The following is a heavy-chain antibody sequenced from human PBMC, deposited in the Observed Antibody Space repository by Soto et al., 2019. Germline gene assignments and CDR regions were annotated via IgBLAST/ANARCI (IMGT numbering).Heavy chain of an antibody. CDR3: TTDPLYYYDSRGYR. CDR2: IKSKTDGGTT. Sequence: GGSLRLSCAASGFTFSNAWMNWVRQAPGKGLEWVGRIKSKTDGGTTDYAAPVKGRFTISRDDSKNTLYLQMNSLKAEDTAVYYCTTDPLYYYDSRGYRWGQGTLVTVSS. J-gene: IGHJ4*02. D-gene: IGHD3-22*01. CDR1: GFTFSNAW. V-gene: IGHV3-15*07.